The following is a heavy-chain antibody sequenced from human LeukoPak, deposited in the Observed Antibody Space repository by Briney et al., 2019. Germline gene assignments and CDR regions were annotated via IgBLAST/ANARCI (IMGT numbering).Heavy chain of an antibody. CDR1: GGSFSGYY. Sequence: ETLSLTCAVYGGSFSGYYWSWVRQAPGKGLEWVSSISGSGGSTYYADSVKGRFTISRDNSKNTLYLQMNSLRAEDTAVYYCAKTGEWLVTMASPYFDYWGQGTLVTVSS. CDR2: ISGSGGST. V-gene: IGHV3-23*01. D-gene: IGHD6-19*01. J-gene: IGHJ4*02. CDR3: AKTGEWLVTMASPYFDY.